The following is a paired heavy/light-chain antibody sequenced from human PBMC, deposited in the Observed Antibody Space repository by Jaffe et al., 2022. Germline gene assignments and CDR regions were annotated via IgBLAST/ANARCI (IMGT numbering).Light chain of an antibody. CDR3: QQYYSYPSYT. Sequence: AIRMTQSPSSLSASTGDRVTITCRASQGISSYLAWYQQKPGKAPKLLIYAASTLQSGVPSRFSGSGSGTDFTLTISCLQSEDFATYYCQQYYSYPSYTFGQGTKLEIK. V-gene: IGKV1-8*01. J-gene: IGKJ2*01. CDR2: AAS. CDR1: QGISSY.
Heavy chain of an antibody. Sequence: EVQLVETGGGLIQPGGSLRLSCAASGFTVSSNYMSWVRQAPGKGLEWVSVIYSGGSTYYADSVKGRFTISRDNSKNTLYLQMNSLRAEDTAVYYCARGPSMVQGVPFEWYYYYYMDVWGKGTTVTVSS. V-gene: IGHV3-53*02. CDR1: GFTVSSNY. D-gene: IGHD3-10*01. CDR2: IYSGGST. J-gene: IGHJ6*03. CDR3: ARGPSMVQGVPFEWYYYYYMDV.